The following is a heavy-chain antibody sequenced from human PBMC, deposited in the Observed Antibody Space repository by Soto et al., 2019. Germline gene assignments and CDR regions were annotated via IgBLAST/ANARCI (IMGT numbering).Heavy chain of an antibody. Sequence: EVQLVESGGGLVKPGESLRLSCAASGFSFSYYSMNWVRQAPGKGLEWVSSISGSSSYIYYGDSLKGRFTTSRDNAKNSLYLQLNSLRAEDTAVYYWARAINGDYADAFDIWGQGTMVTVSS. CDR3: ARAINGDYADAFDI. D-gene: IGHD4-17*01. J-gene: IGHJ3*02. CDR2: ISGSSSYI. CDR1: GFSFSYYS. V-gene: IGHV3-21*01.